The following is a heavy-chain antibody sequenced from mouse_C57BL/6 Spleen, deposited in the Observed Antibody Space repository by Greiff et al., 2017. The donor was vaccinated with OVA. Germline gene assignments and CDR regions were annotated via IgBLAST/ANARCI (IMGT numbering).Heavy chain of an antibody. D-gene: IGHD2-5*01. CDR2: IDPSDSET. J-gene: IGHJ2*01. V-gene: IGHV1-52*01. CDR3: ATYYSNSYYFDY. Sequence: VQLQQPGAELVRPGSSVKLSCKASGYTFTSYWMHWVKQRPIQGLEWIGNIDPSDSETHYNQKFKDKATLTVDKSSSTAYMQLSSLTSEDSAVYYCATYYSNSYYFDYWGQGTTLTVSS. CDR1: GYTFTSYW.